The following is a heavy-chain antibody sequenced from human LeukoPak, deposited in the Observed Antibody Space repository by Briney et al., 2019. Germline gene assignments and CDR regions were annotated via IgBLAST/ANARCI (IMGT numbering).Heavy chain of an antibody. CDR2: ISAYNGNT. J-gene: IGHJ4*02. V-gene: IGHV1-18*01. D-gene: IGHD3-10*01. CDR1: GYTFTSYG. CDR3: ATMGYGSGSYYNVGSY. Sequence: GASVKVSCKASGYTFTSYGISWVRQAPGQGLEWMGWISAYNGNTNYAQKLQGRVTMTTDTSTSTAYMALRSLRSDDTAVYYCATMGYGSGSYYNVGSYWGQGTLVTVSS.